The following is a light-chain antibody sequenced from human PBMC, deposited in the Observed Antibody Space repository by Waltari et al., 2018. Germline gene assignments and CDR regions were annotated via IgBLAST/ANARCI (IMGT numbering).Light chain of an antibody. Sequence: DIQMTQSPSTLSASVGDRVTITCRASQTITNWLAWYQQKPGEAPKLLIYKASTLDMGVPSRFSGSGSGTEFTLTISSLQPDDFATYYCQQSNSTPLTFGGGTKVEIK. CDR2: KAS. CDR1: QTITNW. J-gene: IGKJ4*01. CDR3: QQSNSTPLT. V-gene: IGKV1-5*03.